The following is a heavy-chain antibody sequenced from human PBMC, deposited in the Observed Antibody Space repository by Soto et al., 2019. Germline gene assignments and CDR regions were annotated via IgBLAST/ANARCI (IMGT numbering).Heavy chain of an antibody. CDR1: GYTFTSYG. V-gene: IGHV1-18*01. CDR3: ARLSYYYASSGYSWFDP. D-gene: IGHD3-22*01. Sequence: ASVKVSCKASGYTFTSYGISWVRQAPGQGLEWMGWISAYNGNTNYAQKLQGRVTMTTDTSTSTAYMELRSLRSDDTAVYYCARLSYYYASSGYSWFDPWGQGTLVTVSS. J-gene: IGHJ5*02. CDR2: ISAYNGNT.